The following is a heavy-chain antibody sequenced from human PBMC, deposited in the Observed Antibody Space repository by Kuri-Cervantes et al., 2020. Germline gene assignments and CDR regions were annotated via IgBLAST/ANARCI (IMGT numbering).Heavy chain of an antibody. J-gene: IGHJ3*02. V-gene: IGHV1-8*01. Sequence: ASVKVSCKASGYTFTSYDINWVRQATGQGLEWMGWMNPNSGNTGYAQKFQGRVTMTRNTSISTAYMELSSLRSEDTAVYYCARGAYYDILTGYYYDAFDIWGQGTMVTVSS. CDR3: ARGAYYDILTGYYYDAFDI. D-gene: IGHD3-9*01. CDR2: MNPNSGNT. CDR1: GYTFTSYD.